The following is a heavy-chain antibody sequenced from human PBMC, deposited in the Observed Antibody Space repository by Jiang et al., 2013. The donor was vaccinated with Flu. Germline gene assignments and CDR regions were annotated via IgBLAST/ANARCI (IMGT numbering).Heavy chain of an antibody. CDR3: ARAGRAGSTGWYDYFEY. J-gene: IGHJ4*02. Sequence: SVKVSCKASGYTLTTYAMNWVRQAPGQGLEWMGWINTNSGNPTYAQGFTGQFVFSLDTSVSTAYLEISSLQAEDTAVCYCARAGRAGSTGWYDYFEYWGQGTLVTVSS. V-gene: IGHV7-4-1*02. CDR1: GYTLTTYA. CDR2: INTNSGNP. D-gene: IGHD6-19*01.